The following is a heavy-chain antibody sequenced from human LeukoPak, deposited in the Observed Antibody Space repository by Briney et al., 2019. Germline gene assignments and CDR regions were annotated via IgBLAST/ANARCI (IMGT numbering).Heavy chain of an antibody. D-gene: IGHD3-10*01. CDR3: ARDSAWFGERSGGYYYYYGMDV. CDR1: GGSFSGYY. Sequence: SETLSLTCAVYGGSFSGYYWSWIRQHPGKGLEWIGYIYYSGSTYYNPSLKSRVTISVDTSKNQFSLKLSSVTAADTAVYYCARDSAWFGERSGGYYYYYGMDVWGQGTTVTVSS. CDR2: IYYSGST. V-gene: IGHV4-31*11. J-gene: IGHJ6*02.